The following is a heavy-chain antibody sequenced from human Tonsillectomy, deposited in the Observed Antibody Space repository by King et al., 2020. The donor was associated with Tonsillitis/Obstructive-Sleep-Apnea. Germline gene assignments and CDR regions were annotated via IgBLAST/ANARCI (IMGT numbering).Heavy chain of an antibody. J-gene: IGHJ3*02. CDR3: AKIGHNGRYLRGAFDI. CDR2: IIGKGKTT. V-gene: IGHV3-43*01. D-gene: IGHD1-26*01. Sequence: QLVQSGGGVVQPGGSLRLSFAASGLTFDDYTMHWVRQVPGRGLEWVSFIIGKGKTTPHVDPVKGRFTISRDNSKNSLYLQMNSLRPEETALYYCAKIGHNGRYLRGAFDIGGQGTMVTVSS. CDR1: GLTFDDYT.